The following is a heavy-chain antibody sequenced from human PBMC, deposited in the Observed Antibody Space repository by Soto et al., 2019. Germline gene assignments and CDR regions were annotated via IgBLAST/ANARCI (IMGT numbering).Heavy chain of an antibody. CDR1: GFSFSSYW. CDR3: ARSPGGYYID. Sequence: EVQLVESGGGLVQPGGSLRLSCVDSGFSFSSYWMHWVRQGPGKGLVWVSRINTDGSSTNYADSVKGRFTISRDNTKNTWYLQMSSLRAEDTAVYYCARSPGGYYIDWGQGTMVTVSS. V-gene: IGHV3-74*01. D-gene: IGHD3-9*01. CDR2: INTDGSST. J-gene: IGHJ3*01.